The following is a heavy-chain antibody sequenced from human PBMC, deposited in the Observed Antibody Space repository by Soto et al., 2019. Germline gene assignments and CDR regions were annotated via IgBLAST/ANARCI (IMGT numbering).Heavy chain of an antibody. CDR1: GFSFSTYG. V-gene: IGHV3-33*01. CDR2: IWYDGSNK. D-gene: IGHD3-16*01. CDR3: ARAARRFGGHYYYGMDV. Sequence: GGSLRLSCAASGFSFSTYGMHWVRQAPGKGLEWVAVIWYDGSNKYYADSVKGRFTISRDNSKNTLYLQMNSLRAEDTAVYYCARAARRFGGHYYYGMDVWGQGTTVTVSS. J-gene: IGHJ6*02.